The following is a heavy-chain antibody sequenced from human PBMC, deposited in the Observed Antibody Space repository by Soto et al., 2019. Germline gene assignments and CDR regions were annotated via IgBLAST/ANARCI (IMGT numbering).Heavy chain of an antibody. CDR1: GGSISSYS. V-gene: IGHV4-59*01. CDR2: IYYSGST. Sequence: SETLSLTCTVSGGSISSYSWSWFRLPPGKGLEWIGYIYYSGSTNYNPSLTSRVTISVDTSKNQFSLKLSSVTAADRAVYYCARGPRGYGYGLGFFDYWGRGTLVTVSS. D-gene: IGHD5-18*01. CDR3: ARGPRGYGYGLGFFDY. J-gene: IGHJ4*02.